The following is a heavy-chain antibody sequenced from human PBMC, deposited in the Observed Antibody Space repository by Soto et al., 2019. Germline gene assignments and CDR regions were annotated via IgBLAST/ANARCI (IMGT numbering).Heavy chain of an antibody. D-gene: IGHD4-4*01. V-gene: IGHV1-69*13. J-gene: IGHJ4*02. Sequence: ASVKVSCKASGGTFSSYAISWVRQAPGQGLEWMGGIIPIFGTANYAQKFQGRVTITADESTSTAYMELSSLRSEDTAVYYCAREATVTNPFDYWGQGTLVTVSS. CDR2: IIPIFGTA. CDR3: AREATVTNPFDY. CDR1: GGTFSSYA.